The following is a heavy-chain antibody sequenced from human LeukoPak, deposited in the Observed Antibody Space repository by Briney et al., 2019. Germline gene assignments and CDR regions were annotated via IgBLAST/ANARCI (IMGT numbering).Heavy chain of an antibody. CDR2: ISSSSSYI. CDR1: GFTFSSCS. V-gene: IGHV3-21*01. CDR3: ASHIAAAGSTDY. D-gene: IGHD6-13*01. Sequence: PGGSLRLSCAASGFTFSSCSMNWVRQAPGKGLEWVSSISSSSSYIYYADSVKGRFTISRDNAKNSLYLQMNSLRAEDTAVYYCASHIAAAGSTDYWGQGTLVTVSS. J-gene: IGHJ4*02.